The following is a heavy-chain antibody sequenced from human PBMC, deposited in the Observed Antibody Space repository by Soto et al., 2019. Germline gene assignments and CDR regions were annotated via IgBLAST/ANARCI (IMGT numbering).Heavy chain of an antibody. Sequence: SVKVSCKASGYTFTGYSMHWVRQAPGQGLEWMGWINPNSGGTNYAQKFQGRVTMTRDTSISTAYMELSRLRSDDTAVYYCARGPFQKFYGMDVWGQGTTVTVSS. CDR3: ARGPFQKFYGMDV. CDR1: GYTFTGYS. V-gene: IGHV1-2*02. CDR2: INPNSGGT. J-gene: IGHJ6*02.